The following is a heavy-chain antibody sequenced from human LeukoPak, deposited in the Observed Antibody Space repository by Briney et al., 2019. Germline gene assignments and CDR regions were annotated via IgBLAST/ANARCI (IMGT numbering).Heavy chain of an antibody. CDR2: ISGSGGST. D-gene: IGHD3-22*01. J-gene: IGHJ3*02. CDR3: AKDLLSWYYYDSTLKPNAFDI. Sequence: GGSLRLSCAASGFTFSSYAMSWVRQAPGKGLEWVSAISGSGGSTYYADSVKGRFTISRDNSKNTLYLQMNSLRAEDTAVYYCAKDLLSWYYYDSTLKPNAFDIWGQGTMVTVSS. V-gene: IGHV3-23*01. CDR1: GFTFSSYA.